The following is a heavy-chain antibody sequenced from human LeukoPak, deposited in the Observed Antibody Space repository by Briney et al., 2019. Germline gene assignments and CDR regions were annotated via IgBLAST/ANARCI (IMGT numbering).Heavy chain of an antibody. V-gene: IGHV4-59*01. CDR1: GGSISSYY. Sequence: KPSETLSLTCTVSGGSISSYYWSWIRPPPGKGLEWIGYIYYSGSTNYNPSLKSRVTISVDTSKNQFSLKLSSVAAADTAVYYCAREIYDSSGSKTSNAFDIWGQGTMVTVSS. J-gene: IGHJ3*02. CDR3: AREIYDSSGSKTSNAFDI. D-gene: IGHD3-22*01. CDR2: IYYSGST.